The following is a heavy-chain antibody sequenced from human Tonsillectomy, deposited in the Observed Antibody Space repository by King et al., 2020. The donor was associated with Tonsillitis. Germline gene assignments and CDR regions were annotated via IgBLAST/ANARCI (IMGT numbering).Heavy chain of an antibody. Sequence: QWQLVQSGGGVVQPGTSLRLSCAASRFIFSDYAMHWVRQAPGTGLQWVAVISYDGENTYYEDSVKGRFTISRDNSKNTLYLQMNSLTVEDTAVYYCTKSRSGYVEGGDYWGQGTLVTVSS. CDR1: RFIFSDYA. CDR2: ISYDGENT. D-gene: IGHD5-12*01. V-gene: IGHV3-30*18. CDR3: TKSRSGYVEGGDY. J-gene: IGHJ4*02.